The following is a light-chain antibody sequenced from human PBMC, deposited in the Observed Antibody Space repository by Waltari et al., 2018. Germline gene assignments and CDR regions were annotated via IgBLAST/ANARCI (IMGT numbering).Light chain of an antibody. V-gene: IGKV3-15*01. Sequence: EIVMTQSPATLSVSPGERATLSCRASQRVSSNLAWYQQKPGQAPRLLIYGVSTRATGIPARFSGSGSGTEFTLTISSMQSEDFAVYYCQLRRTFGQGTKVEIK. CDR1: QRVSSN. CDR3: QLRRT. CDR2: GVS. J-gene: IGKJ1*01.